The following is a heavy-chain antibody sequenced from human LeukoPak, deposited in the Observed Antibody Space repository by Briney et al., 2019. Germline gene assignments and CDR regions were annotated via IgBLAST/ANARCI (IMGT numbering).Heavy chain of an antibody. D-gene: IGHD3-22*01. CDR3: ARDYYDSSGNY. CDR1: GYTFTSYY. J-gene: IGHJ4*02. V-gene: IGHV1-46*01. CDR2: INPSGGST. Sequence: ASVTVSCKASGYTFTSYYMHWVRQAPGQGLEWMGIINPSGGSTSYAQKFQGRVTMTTDTSTSTAYMELRSLRSDDTAVYYCARDYYDSSGNYWGQGTLVTVSS.